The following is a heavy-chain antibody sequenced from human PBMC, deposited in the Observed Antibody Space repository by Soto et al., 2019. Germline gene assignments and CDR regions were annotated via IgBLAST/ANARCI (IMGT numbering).Heavy chain of an antibody. V-gene: IGHV3-21*01. CDR2: ISSSSSYI. CDR1: GFTFSSYS. CDR3: ARAPPGYYGMDV. Sequence: PGGSLRLSCAASGFTFSSYSMNWVRQAPGKGLEWVSSISSSSSYIYYADSVKGRFTISRDNAKNSLYLQMNSLRAEDTAVYYCARAPPGYYGMDVWGQGTTVTVSS. J-gene: IGHJ6*02.